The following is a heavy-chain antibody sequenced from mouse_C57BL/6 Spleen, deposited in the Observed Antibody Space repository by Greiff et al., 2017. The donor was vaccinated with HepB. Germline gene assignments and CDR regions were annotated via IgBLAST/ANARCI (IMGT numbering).Heavy chain of an antibody. CDR2: FHPYNDDT. D-gene: IGHD1-1*01. CDR3: ARGSPGGSRFAY. J-gene: IGHJ3*01. V-gene: IGHV1-47*01. CDR1: GYTFTTYP. Sequence: QVQLKESGAELVKPGASVKMSCKASGYTFTTYPIEWMKQNHGKSLEWIGNFHPYNDDTKYNEKFKGKATLTVEKSSSTVYFELSRLTSDDSAVYYCARGSPGGSRFAYWGQGTLVTVSA.